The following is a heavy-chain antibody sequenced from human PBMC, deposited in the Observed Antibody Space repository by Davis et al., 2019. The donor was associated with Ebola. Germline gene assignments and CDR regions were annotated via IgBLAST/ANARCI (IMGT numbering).Heavy chain of an antibody. Sequence: AASVKVSCKASGYTFINHGISWVRQAPGQGLEWMGWISVYEHNTNYSPRFQGRITLTKDRATSTVYMELRSLTSDDTAVYYCARDLATSSGAHFFYFGTDVWGEGTSVAVSS. V-gene: IGHV1-18*01. J-gene: IGHJ6*04. CDR1: GYTFINHG. CDR2: ISVYEHNT. CDR3: ARDLATSSGAHFFYFGTDV. D-gene: IGHD2/OR15-2a*01.